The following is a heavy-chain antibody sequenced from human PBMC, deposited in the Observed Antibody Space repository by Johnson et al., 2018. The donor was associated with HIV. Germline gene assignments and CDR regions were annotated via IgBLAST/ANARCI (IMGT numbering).Heavy chain of an antibody. Sequence: VQLVESGGGVVRPGGSLRLSCAASGFTFDDYAMSWVRQAPGKGLEWVSAISGSGGSTYYADSVKGRFTISRDNSKNTLYLQMNSLRAEDTAVYYCARVRGVGATAAFDIWGQGTMVTVSS. CDR2: ISGSGGST. J-gene: IGHJ3*02. CDR1: GFTFDDYA. CDR3: ARVRGVGATAAFDI. D-gene: IGHD1-26*01. V-gene: IGHV3-23*04.